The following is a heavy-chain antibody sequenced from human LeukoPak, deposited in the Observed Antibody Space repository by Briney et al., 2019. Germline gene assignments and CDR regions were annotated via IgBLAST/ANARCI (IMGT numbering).Heavy chain of an antibody. J-gene: IGHJ5*02. CDR2: INHSGST. Sequence: SETLSLTCAVYGGSFSGYYWSWIRQPPGKGLEWIGEINHSGSTNYNSSLKSRVTISVDTSKNQFSLKLSSVTAADTAVYYCARQTGSSQIVGATTRFDPWGQGTLVTVSS. CDR1: GGSFSGYY. D-gene: IGHD1-26*01. CDR3: ARQTGSSQIVGATTRFDP. V-gene: IGHV4-34*01.